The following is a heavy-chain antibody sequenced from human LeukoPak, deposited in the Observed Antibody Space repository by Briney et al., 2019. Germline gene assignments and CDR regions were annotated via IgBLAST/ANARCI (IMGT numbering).Heavy chain of an antibody. D-gene: IGHD7-27*01. CDR3: GRGHWGLDY. V-gene: IGHV3-11*04. J-gene: IGHJ4*02. Sequence: GGSLRLSCAASGFTFSAYYMSWIRQAPGEGLEWVSYISNSGSSIYYADSVKGRFTTSRDNTKSSLHLQMNSLRAEDTAVYYCGRGHWGLDYWGQGALVTVSS. CDR2: ISNSGSSI. CDR1: GFTFSAYY.